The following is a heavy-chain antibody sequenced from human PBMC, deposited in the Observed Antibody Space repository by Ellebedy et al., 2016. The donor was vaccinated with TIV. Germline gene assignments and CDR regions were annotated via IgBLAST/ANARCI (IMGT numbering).Heavy chain of an antibody. Sequence: GESLKISCAASGFTFSSHWMCWVRQAPGKGLEWVALMNQDGSIRWYLDSVRGRFTISRDNAKNSVYLQMNSLRADDTAVYYCARDPSFGAVDLWGQGNLVTVTP. V-gene: IGHV3-7*01. CDR2: MNQDGSIR. CDR3: ARDPSFGAVDL. D-gene: IGHD3-10*01. J-gene: IGHJ5*02. CDR1: GFTFSSHW.